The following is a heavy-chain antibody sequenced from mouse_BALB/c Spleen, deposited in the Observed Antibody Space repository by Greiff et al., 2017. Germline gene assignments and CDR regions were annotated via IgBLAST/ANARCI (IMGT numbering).Heavy chain of an antibody. J-gene: IGHJ4*01. CDR3: ATYDGYYAMDY. CDR1: GFTFSSYT. V-gene: IGHV5-12-2*01. D-gene: IGHD2-3*01. Sequence: EVKLMESGGGLVQPGGSLKLSCAASGFTFSSYTMSWVRQTPEKRLEWVAYISNGGGSTYYPDTVKGRFTISRDNAKNTLYLQMSSLKSEDTAMYYCATYDGYYAMDYWGQGTSVTVSS. CDR2: ISNGGGST.